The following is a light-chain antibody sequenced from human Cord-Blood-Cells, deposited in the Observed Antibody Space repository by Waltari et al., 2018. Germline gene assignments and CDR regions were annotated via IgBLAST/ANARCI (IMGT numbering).Light chain of an antibody. CDR2: DTS. Sequence: EIVMTQSPATLSLSPGERATLSCRAGQSVSSYLAWYQQKRGQATKLLIYDTSNRATGIQARFSGSGSETDFTLTISSLEPEDYAVYYCQQRSNWLTFGGGTKVEIK. J-gene: IGKJ4*01. V-gene: IGKV3-11*01. CDR1: QSVSSY. CDR3: QQRSNWLT.